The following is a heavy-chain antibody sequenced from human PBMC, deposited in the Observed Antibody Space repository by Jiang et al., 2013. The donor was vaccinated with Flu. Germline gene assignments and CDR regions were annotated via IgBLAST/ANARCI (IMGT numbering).Heavy chain of an antibody. V-gene: IGHV3-30*18. CDR3: AKDLGVSLVVVPAAMNY. CDR1: GFTFSSYG. CDR2: ISYDGSNK. Sequence: ASGFTFSSYGMHWVRQAPGKGLEWVAVISYDGSNKYYADSVKGRFTISRDNSKNTLYLQMNSLRAEDTAVYYCAKDLGVSLVVVPAAMNYWGQGTLVTVSS. D-gene: IGHD2-2*01. J-gene: IGHJ4*02.